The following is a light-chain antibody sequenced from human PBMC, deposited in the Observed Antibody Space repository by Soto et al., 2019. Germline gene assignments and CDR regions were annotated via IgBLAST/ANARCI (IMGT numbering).Light chain of an antibody. CDR3: QQYNDWPPIT. J-gene: IGKJ5*01. CDR2: DAS. CDR1: QSVRTY. V-gene: IGKV3-11*01. Sequence: EIVLTQSPATLSLSPGERATLSCRASQSVRTYLSYVAWYQQRPGQAPRLLIYDASNRATGIPARFSGSGSGTDFTLTISSLQSEDFAVYYCQQYNDWPPITFGQGTRLEIK.